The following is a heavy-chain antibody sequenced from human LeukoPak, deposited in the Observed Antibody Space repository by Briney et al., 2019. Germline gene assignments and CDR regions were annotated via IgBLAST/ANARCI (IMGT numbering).Heavy chain of an antibody. V-gene: IGHV3-23*01. CDR3: AKALYYDSSGSALDY. D-gene: IGHD3-22*01. CDR2: ISGSGGNT. J-gene: IGHJ4*02. CDR1: GFTFSSYA. Sequence: GSLRLSCVASGFTFSSYAMSWVRQAPGKGLEWVSAISGSGGNTYYAASVKGRFTISRDNSKNTLQMSNLRAEDTAIYYCAKALYYDSSGSALDYWGQGTLVTVSS.